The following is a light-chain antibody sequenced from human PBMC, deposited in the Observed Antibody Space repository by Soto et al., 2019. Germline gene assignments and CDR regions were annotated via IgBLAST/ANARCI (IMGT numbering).Light chain of an antibody. CDR2: GAS. Sequence: EIVLTQSPGTLSLSPGERATLSCRASQSVGSNYLAWYQQTPGQAPRLLIHGASPRATGIPDRFSGSGSGTDFTLTLSRLESEDSAVYYCHQYASSPLTFGQGTRLEIK. V-gene: IGKV3-20*01. J-gene: IGKJ5*01. CDR1: QSVGSNY. CDR3: HQYASSPLT.